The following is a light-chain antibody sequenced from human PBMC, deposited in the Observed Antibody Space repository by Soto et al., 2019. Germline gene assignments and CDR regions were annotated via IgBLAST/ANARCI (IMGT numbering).Light chain of an antibody. Sequence: DIQMPQSPSSLSASVGDRVTITCRASQSTSSYLNWYQQNPGKAPKLLIYAASSLQSGVPSRFSGSGSVTDFNLAISSLQTEDCANYYCQQSYNTPYTVGQGTKLEIK. J-gene: IGKJ2*01. V-gene: IGKV1-39*01. CDR2: AAS. CDR3: QQSYNTPYT. CDR1: QSTSSY.